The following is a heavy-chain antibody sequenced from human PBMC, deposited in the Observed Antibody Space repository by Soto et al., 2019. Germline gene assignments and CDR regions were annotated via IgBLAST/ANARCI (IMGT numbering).Heavy chain of an antibody. CDR1: GGSFSGYY. Sequence: QVQLQQWGAGLLKPSETLSLTCAVYGGSFSGYYWSWIRQPPGKGLEWIGEVNHSGSTNYNPSLKSRLTISVDTSKNHFSLKLSSVTAADTAVYYCARGMPLGYCSGGSCYPKHYFDYWGQGTLVTVSS. CDR2: VNHSGST. CDR3: ARGMPLGYCSGGSCYPKHYFDY. V-gene: IGHV4-34*01. D-gene: IGHD2-15*01. J-gene: IGHJ4*02.